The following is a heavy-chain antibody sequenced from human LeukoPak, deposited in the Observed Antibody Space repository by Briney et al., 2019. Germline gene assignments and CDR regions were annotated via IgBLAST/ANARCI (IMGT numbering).Heavy chain of an antibody. V-gene: IGHV3-23*01. CDR2: ISNNGGYT. J-gene: IGHJ4*02. CDR3: AKQLGYCSDGSCYFPY. Sequence: GGSLRLSCAASGFTFSSSAMSWVRQAPGKGLEWVSAISNNGGYTYYADSVQGRFTISRDNSKSTLCLQMNSLRAEDTAVYYCAKQLGYCSDGSCYFPYWGQGTLVTVSS. D-gene: IGHD2-15*01. CDR1: GFTFSSSA.